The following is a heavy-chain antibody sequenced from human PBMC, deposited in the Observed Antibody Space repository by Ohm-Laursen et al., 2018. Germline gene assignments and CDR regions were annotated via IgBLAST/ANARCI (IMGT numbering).Heavy chain of an antibody. J-gene: IGHJ4*02. CDR1: GFTVSSNY. V-gene: IGHV3-53*01. CDR3: VGEGDGTPYQW. D-gene: IGHD2-21*02. Sequence: GSLRLSCTASGFTVSSNYMSWVRQAPGKGLEYVAVIYTGGSTDYADSVKGRFTISRDNSKNTLYLQMNSLRVEDTAVYYCVGEGDGTPYQWWGQGTLVTVSS. CDR2: IYTGGST.